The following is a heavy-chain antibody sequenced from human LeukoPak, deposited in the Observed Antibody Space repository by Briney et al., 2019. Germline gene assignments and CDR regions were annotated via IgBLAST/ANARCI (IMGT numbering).Heavy chain of an antibody. V-gene: IGHV3-74*03. Sequence: PGGSLRLSCAASGFTISNYWMHWVRQAPGKGLVWVSRINSDGSTRKYADSVKGRFTISRDYAKNTLYLQMNSLRAEDTAVYYCARRSTSGSYYDDWGQGILVTVSS. J-gene: IGHJ4*02. CDR2: INSDGSTR. CDR1: GFTISNYW. D-gene: IGHD3-10*01. CDR3: ARRSTSGSYYDD.